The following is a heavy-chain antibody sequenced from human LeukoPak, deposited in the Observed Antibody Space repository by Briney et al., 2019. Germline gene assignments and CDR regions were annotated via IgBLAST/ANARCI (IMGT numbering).Heavy chain of an antibody. D-gene: IGHD4-17*01. CDR3: ASLTTVTRRPLFDY. J-gene: IGHJ4*02. Sequence: PSETLSLTCTVSGGSISSSSYYWGWIRQPPGKGLEWIGSIYYSGSTYYNPSLKSRVTISVDTSKNQSSLKLSSVTAADTAVYYCASLTTVTRRPLFDYWGQGTLVTVSS. V-gene: IGHV4-39*01. CDR2: IYYSGST. CDR1: GGSISSSSYY.